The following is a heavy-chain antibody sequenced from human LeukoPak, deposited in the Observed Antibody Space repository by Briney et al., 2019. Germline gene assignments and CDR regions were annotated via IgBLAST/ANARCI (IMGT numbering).Heavy chain of an antibody. CDR1: GVTLSNYA. CDR2: ISSSGSGGNT. Sequence: PGGSLRLSCVASGVTLSNYAMSWARQAPGKGLGWVSGISSSGSGGNTYYADSVRGRFTISRDNSKNTLYLQMNSLRAEDTAVYSCARGYCTSSSCYNDYWGQGTLVTVSS. CDR3: ARGYCTSSSCYNDY. V-gene: IGHV3-23*01. D-gene: IGHD2-2*02. J-gene: IGHJ4*02.